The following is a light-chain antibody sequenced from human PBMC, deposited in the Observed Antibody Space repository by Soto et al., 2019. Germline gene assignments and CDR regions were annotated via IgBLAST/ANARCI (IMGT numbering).Light chain of an antibody. CDR1: QSIRGY. CDR2: SAS. CDR3: QQSYSAPWT. Sequence: DIQMTQSPSSLSASVGDRVTIPCRASQSIRGYLNWYQLKPGNAPKLLFYSASTLQSGVPSRFSGSGSGTDFTLTINSLQPEDFATYFCQQSYSAPWTFGQGTKVDI. V-gene: IGKV1-39*01. J-gene: IGKJ1*01.